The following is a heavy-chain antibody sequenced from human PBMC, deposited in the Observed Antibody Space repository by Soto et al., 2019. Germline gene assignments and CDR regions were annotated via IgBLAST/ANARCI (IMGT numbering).Heavy chain of an antibody. CDR2: INAGNCNT. V-gene: IGHV1-3*05. D-gene: IGHD1-7*01. Sequence: QVQLVQSGAEEKKPGASVKVSCKASGYTFTSYAMHWVRQAPGQRLEWMGWINAGNCNTKYSQKFQGRVTITRDTSASTAYMELSSLRSEDTAVYYCASNQLGTTPYGMDVWGQGTTVTVSS. CDR3: ASNQLGTTPYGMDV. J-gene: IGHJ6*02. CDR1: GYTFTSYA.